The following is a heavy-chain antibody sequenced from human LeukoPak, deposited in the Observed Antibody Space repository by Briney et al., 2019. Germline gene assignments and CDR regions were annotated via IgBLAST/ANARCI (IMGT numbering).Heavy chain of an antibody. D-gene: IGHD4-17*01. J-gene: IGHJ6*02. CDR1: GDSISSGDYY. V-gene: IGHV4-30-4*01. CDR3: ARAFYGAPYYYGMDV. Sequence: SETLSLTCTVSGDSISSGDYYWSWIRQPPGKGLEWIGYIYYSGSTYYNPSLKSRVTISVDTSKNQFSLKLSSVTAADTAVYYCARAFYGAPYYYGMDVWGQGTTVTVSS. CDR2: IYYSGST.